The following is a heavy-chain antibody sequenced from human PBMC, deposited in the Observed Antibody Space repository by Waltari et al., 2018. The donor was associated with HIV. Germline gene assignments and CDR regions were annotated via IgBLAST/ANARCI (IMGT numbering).Heavy chain of an antibody. V-gene: IGHV3-48*03. J-gene: IGHJ6*02. Sequence: EVQLVESGGGLVQPGGSLRLSCAASGFTFSSYEMNWVRQAPGKGLELVSYISSSGSTIYYADSVKGRFTISRDNAKNSLYLQMNSLRAEDTAVYYCATQTGYPLWGMDVWGQGTTVTVSS. CDR3: ATQTGYPLWGMDV. D-gene: IGHD3-9*01. CDR1: GFTFSSYE. CDR2: ISSSGSTI.